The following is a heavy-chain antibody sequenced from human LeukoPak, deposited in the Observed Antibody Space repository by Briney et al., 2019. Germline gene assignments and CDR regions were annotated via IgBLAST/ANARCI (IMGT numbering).Heavy chain of an antibody. CDR2: ISYDGSNK. CDR3: ARDCSSTSCYKGLFAFDI. CDR1: GFTFSSYG. Sequence: SGGSLRLSCAASGFTFSSYGMHWVRQAPGKGLEWVAVISYDGSNKYYADSVKGRFTISRDNSKNTLYLQMNSLRAEDTAVYYCARDCSSTSCYKGLFAFDIWGQGTMVTVSS. D-gene: IGHD2-2*02. V-gene: IGHV3-30*03. J-gene: IGHJ3*02.